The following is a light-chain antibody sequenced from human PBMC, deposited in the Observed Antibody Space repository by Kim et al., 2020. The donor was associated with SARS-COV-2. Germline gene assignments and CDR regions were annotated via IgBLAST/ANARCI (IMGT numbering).Light chain of an antibody. Sequence: RATINCKSSQSVLYSSNNKNFLTWYQQKPGQPPKLLIYWASTRESGVPDRFSGSGSGTDFTLTVSSLQAEDVAVYYGQQYYTTPYTFGQGTKLEI. CDR2: WAS. J-gene: IGKJ2*01. CDR3: QQYYTTPYT. CDR1: QSVLYSSNNKNF. V-gene: IGKV4-1*01.